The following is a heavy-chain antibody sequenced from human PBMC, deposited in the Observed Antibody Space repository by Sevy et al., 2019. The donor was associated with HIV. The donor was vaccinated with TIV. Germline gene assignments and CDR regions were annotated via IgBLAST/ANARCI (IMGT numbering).Heavy chain of an antibody. CDR3: AKRRVQSGLSGGGANYGMDV. CDR1: RFTFSNYA. D-gene: IGHD2-8*02. V-gene: IGHV3-23*01. Sequence: GGSLRLSCAASRFTFSNYAMAWVRQAPGKGLEWVSTLIGGGRRTYYADSVTGRFIISRDNSRNTLYLQMNSLRAEDTAIYYCAKRRVQSGLSGGGANYGMDVCGRGTTVTVSS. CDR2: LIGGGRRT. J-gene: IGHJ6*02.